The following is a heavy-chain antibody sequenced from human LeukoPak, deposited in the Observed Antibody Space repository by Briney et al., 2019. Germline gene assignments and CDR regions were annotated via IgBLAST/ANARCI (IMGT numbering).Heavy chain of an antibody. CDR2: IYHSGST. CDR3: ASQGDYYYYGMDV. Sequence: SETLSLTCAVSGGSISSSNWWSWVRQPPGKGLEWIGEIYHSGSTNYNPSLKSRVTISVGKSKNQFSLKLSSVTAADTAVYYCASQGDYYYYGMDVWGKGTTVTVSS. J-gene: IGHJ6*04. V-gene: IGHV4-4*02. CDR1: GGSISSSNW.